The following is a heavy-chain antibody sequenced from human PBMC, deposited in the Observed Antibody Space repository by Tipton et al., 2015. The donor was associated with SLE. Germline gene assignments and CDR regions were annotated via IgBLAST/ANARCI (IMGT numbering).Heavy chain of an antibody. Sequence: GSLRLSCAASGFTFNSYAMNWVRQAPGKGLEWVSVISGSGGSIYYADSVKGRFTISRDNAKNSLYLQMNSLRAEDTAVYYCARPRWGMEDAFDIWGQGTMVTVSS. J-gene: IGHJ3*02. CDR2: ISGSGGSI. CDR1: GFTFNSYA. D-gene: IGHD3-16*01. V-gene: IGHV3-23*01. CDR3: ARPRWGMEDAFDI.